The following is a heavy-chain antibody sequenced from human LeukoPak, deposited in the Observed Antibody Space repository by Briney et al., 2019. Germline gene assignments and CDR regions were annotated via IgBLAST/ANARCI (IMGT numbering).Heavy chain of an antibody. D-gene: IGHD6-6*01. CDR3: AKWKYSNSGIDDY. V-gene: IGHV3-7*03. CDR1: GFIFTNYF. Sequence: PGGSLRLSCAASGFIFTNYFMSWVRQAPGKGLEWVASIKHDGSEKYYVDSVRGRFTISRDNTMNSLYLQMNSLRAEDTAVYYCAKWKYSNSGIDDYWGQGTLVTVSS. J-gene: IGHJ4*02. CDR2: IKHDGSEK.